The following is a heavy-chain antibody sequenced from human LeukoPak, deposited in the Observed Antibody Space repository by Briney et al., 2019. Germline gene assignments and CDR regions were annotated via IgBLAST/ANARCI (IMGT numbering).Heavy chain of an antibody. Sequence: GGSLRLSCAVSGLTFNNYAMSWVRQAPGKGLEWVSGISGRGASKYYADSVKGRFTISRDNSKNTLYLQMNSLRAEDTAVYYCAREMAGFDYWGQGTLVTVSS. V-gene: IGHV3-23*01. CDR3: AREMAGFDY. CDR2: ISGRGASK. J-gene: IGHJ4*02. CDR1: GLTFNNYA. D-gene: IGHD5-24*01.